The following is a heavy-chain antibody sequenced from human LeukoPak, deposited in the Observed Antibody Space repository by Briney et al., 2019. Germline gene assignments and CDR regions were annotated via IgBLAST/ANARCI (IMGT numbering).Heavy chain of an antibody. J-gene: IGHJ6*03. D-gene: IGHD1-1*01. CDR2: ISYDGSNK. CDR1: GFTFSSYG. Sequence: PGGSLRLSCAASGFTFSSYGMHWVRQAPVKGLEWVAVISYDGSNKYYADSVKGRFTISRDNSKNTLYLQMNSLRAEDTAVYYCARVLPRRPYYYYYYYMDVWGKGTTVTISS. V-gene: IGHV3-30*03. CDR3: ARVLPRRPYYYYYYYMDV.